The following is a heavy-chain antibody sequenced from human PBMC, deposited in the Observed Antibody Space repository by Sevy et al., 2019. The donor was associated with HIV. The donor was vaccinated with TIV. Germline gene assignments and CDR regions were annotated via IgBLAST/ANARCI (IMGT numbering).Heavy chain of an antibody. J-gene: IGHJ4*02. CDR3: ASGKSGCGYGLNY. D-gene: IGHD5-18*01. V-gene: IGHV3-66*01. CDR1: GFTVNSNY. CDR2: IHSDDTT. Sequence: GGSLRLSCPASGFTVNSNYMTWVRQAPGKGLEGVSVIHSDDTTYHADSVKDRFTISRDKFKDTLYLHMSSLRAEDTAFYYCASGKSGCGYGLNYWGQGTLVTVSS.